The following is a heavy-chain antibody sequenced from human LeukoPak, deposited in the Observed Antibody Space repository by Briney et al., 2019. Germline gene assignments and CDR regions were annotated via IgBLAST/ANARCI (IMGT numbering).Heavy chain of an antibody. D-gene: IGHD3-10*01. CDR3: ARSGRGSSAGFDY. V-gene: IGHV4-59*01. J-gene: IGHJ4*02. CDR1: GGSISSYY. Sequence: PTETLSLTCTVSGGSISSYYWSWIRQPPGKGLEWIGYIYYSGSTNYTPSLKSRVTISVDTSKNQFSLKLNSVTAADTAVYYCARSGRGSSAGFDYWGQGTLVTVSS. CDR2: IYYSGST.